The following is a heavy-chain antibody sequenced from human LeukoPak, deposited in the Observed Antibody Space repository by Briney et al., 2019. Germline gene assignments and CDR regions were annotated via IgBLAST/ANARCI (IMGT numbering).Heavy chain of an antibody. CDR2: ISAYNGNT. J-gene: IGHJ5*02. D-gene: IGHD3-3*01. CDR1: GYTFTSYG. Sequence: ASVNVSCKASGYTFTSYGISWVRQAPGQGLEWMGWISAYNGNTNYAQKLQGRVTMTTDTSTSTAYMELRSLRSDDTAVYYCARADYDFWSGPPNWFDPWGQGTLVTVSS. CDR3: ARADYDFWSGPPNWFDP. V-gene: IGHV1-18*01.